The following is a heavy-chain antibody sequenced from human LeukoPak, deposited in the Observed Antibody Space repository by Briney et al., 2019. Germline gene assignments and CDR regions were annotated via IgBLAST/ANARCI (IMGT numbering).Heavy chain of an antibody. V-gene: IGHV3-7*01. D-gene: IGHD6-25*01. Sequence: GGSLRLSCEASGFIFSDYWMTWVRQAPGKGLEWVANIKYDGSEKYCVDSLKGRFTIARDNAKNSLYLEMNSLRAEDTAIYYCARARQRLGVSNWFGPWGQGTLVTVSS. J-gene: IGHJ5*02. CDR2: IKYDGSEK. CDR1: GFIFSDYW. CDR3: ARARQRLGVSNWFGP.